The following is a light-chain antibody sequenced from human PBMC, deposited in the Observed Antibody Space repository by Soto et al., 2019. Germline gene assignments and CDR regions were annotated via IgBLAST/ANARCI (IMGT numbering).Light chain of an antibody. CDR2: DVS. Sequence: QSALTQPASVSGSPGQSITISCTGTSSDVGGYNYVSWYQQHPGKAPKLMIFDVSNRPSGVSNRLSGSKSVNTASLTISGLQAEDEVDYNCSSYTSSSTRVFGTRTKVTVL. CDR3: SSYTSSSTRV. CDR1: SSDVGGYNY. J-gene: IGLJ1*01. V-gene: IGLV2-14*01.